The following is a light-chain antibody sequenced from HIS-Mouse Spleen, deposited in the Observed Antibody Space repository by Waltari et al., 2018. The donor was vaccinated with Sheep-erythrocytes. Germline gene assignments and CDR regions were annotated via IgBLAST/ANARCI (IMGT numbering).Light chain of an antibody. J-gene: IGKJ3*01. V-gene: IGKV3-11*01. CDR2: DAS. CDR3: QQRRGFT. CDR1: QSVSSY. Sequence: EIVLTQSPATLSLSPGERATLSCRASQSVSSYLAWYQQKPGQAPRLLNYDASNRATGIPARFSGSGSGTDFTLTISSLELEDFAVYYCQQRRGFTFGPGTKVDIK.